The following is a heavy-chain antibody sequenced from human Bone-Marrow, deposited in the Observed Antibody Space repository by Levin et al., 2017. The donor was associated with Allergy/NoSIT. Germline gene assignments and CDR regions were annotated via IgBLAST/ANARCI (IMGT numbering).Heavy chain of an antibody. CDR1: GYTFTSYG. CDR3: ASFGGLGTAAMLGGGLDY. CDR2: ISAYNGNT. V-gene: IGHV1-18*01. J-gene: IGHJ4*02. D-gene: IGHD2-2*01. Sequence: ASVKVSCKASGYTFTSYGISWVRQAPGQGLEWMGWISAYNGNTNYAQKLQGRVTMTTDTSTSTAYMELRSLRSDDTAVYYCASFGGLGTAAMLGGGLDYWGQGTLVTVSS.